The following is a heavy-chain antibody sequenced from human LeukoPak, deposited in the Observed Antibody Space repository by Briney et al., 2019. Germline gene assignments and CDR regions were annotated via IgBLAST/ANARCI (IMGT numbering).Heavy chain of an antibody. CDR2: IYPGDSDT. CDR3: ARNSGYSSSPEGGLDY. D-gene: IGHD6-6*01. V-gene: IGHV5-51*01. Sequence: GESLKISCKGSGYSFTNYWIGWVRQMPGKGLEWMGIIYPGDSDTRYSPSFQGQVTISADKSISTAYLQWSSLKASDTAMYYCARNSGYSSSPEGGLDYWGQGTLVTVSS. CDR1: GYSFTNYW. J-gene: IGHJ4*02.